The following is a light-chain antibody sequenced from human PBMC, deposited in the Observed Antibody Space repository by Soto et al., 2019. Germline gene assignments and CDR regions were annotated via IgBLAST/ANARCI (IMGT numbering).Light chain of an antibody. CDR3: QQRSNWPT. CDR1: QTVRNN. J-gene: IGKJ5*01. CDR2: DAS. V-gene: IGKV3-11*01. Sequence: EIVLTQSPATLSLSPGERATLSCRASQTVRNNLAWYQQRPGQAPRLLIYDASNRATGIPARFSGSGSGTDFTLTISSLEPEDFAVYYCQQRSNWPTFGQGTRLENK.